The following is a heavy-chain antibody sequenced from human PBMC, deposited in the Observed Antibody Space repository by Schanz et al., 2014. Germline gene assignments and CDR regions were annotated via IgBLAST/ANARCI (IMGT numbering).Heavy chain of an antibody. CDR3: ARPALWFGGNCFDP. J-gene: IGHJ5*02. CDR2: IKSDGSST. Sequence: EVQLVQSGGGLVQPGGSLRLSCAASGFTFSSYWMHWVRQVPGKGLVWVSRIKSDGSSTSYADSVKGRFTISRDNAKNTLYLQMNSLRAEDTAVYYCARPALWFGGNCFDPGGQGTLVTVSS. CDR1: GFTFSSYW. D-gene: IGHD3-10*01. V-gene: IGHV3-74*01.